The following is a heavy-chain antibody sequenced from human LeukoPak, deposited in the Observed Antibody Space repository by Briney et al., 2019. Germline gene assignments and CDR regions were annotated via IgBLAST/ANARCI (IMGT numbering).Heavy chain of an antibody. CDR2: INHSGST. CDR1: GGSFSGYY. Sequence: SETLSLTCAVYGGSFSGYYWSWIRQPPGKGLEWIGEINHSGSTNYNPSLKSRVTISVDTSKNQLSLKLISVTAADTAVYYCARGFCSGGSCYHHDVFDIWGQGTMVTVSS. V-gene: IGHV4-34*01. D-gene: IGHD2-15*01. CDR3: ARGFCSGGSCYHHDVFDI. J-gene: IGHJ3*02.